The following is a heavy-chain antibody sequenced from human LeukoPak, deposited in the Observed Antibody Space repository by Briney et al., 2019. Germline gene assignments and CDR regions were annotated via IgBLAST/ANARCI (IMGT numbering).Heavy chain of an antibody. Sequence: GGSLRLSCAASGFMFRRLGMQWVRQAPGKGLEWVSYVTDASTYIYYADSVKGRFTISRDNAKNSLYLQMNSLRAEDTAVYYCARGLHYDILTGSYWGQGTLVTVSS. V-gene: IGHV3-21*01. J-gene: IGHJ4*02. CDR2: VTDASTYI. CDR3: ARGLHYDILTGSY. D-gene: IGHD3-9*01. CDR1: GFMFRRLG.